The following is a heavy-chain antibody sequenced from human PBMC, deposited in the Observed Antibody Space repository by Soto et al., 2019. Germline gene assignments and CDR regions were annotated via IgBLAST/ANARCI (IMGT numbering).Heavy chain of an antibody. CDR3: ARAGFGELRYYGMDV. Sequence: ASVKVSCKASGGTFSSYAISWVRQAPGQGLEWMGGIIPIFGTANYAQRFQGRVTITADESTSTAYMELSSLRSEDTAVYYCARAGFGELRYYGMDVWGQGTTVTVSS. CDR2: IIPIFGTA. CDR1: GGTFSSYA. D-gene: IGHD3-10*01. J-gene: IGHJ6*02. V-gene: IGHV1-69*13.